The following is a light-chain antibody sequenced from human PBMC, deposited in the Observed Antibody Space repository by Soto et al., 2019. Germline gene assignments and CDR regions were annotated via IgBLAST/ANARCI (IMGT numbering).Light chain of an antibody. Sequence: QSALTQPRSVSGSPAQSVTISCAGTSRDVGGYNYVSWFQQHPGKAPQLIIYDVSQRPSGVPDRFSGSKSGNTASLTISGLQAEDEADYYCSSYTSSSTVVFGGGTKLTVL. CDR3: SSYTSSSTVV. CDR1: SRDVGGYNY. V-gene: IGLV2-11*01. J-gene: IGLJ2*01. CDR2: DVS.